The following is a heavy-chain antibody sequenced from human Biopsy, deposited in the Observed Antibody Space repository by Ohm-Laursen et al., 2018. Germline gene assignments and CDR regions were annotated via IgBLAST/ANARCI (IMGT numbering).Heavy chain of an antibody. Sequence: SSVKVSCKASGYTFTGDYIHWVRQAPGQGLEWMGWIDPKTGGTEYAQKFRGRVTMTRDTSISTMYMDLSSLRSDDTAVYYCAKDLLEWSVPSWGQGALVTVSS. D-gene: IGHD3-3*01. CDR2: IDPKTGGT. CDR3: AKDLLEWSVPS. CDR1: GYTFTGDY. J-gene: IGHJ4*02. V-gene: IGHV1-2*02.